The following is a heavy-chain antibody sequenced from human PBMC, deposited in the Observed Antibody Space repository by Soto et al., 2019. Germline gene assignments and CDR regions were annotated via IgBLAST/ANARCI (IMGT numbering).Heavy chain of an antibody. J-gene: IGHJ6*03. V-gene: IGHV4-34*01. CDR2: INHSGST. CDR1: GGSFSGYY. D-gene: IGHD3-3*01. Sequence: PSETLSLTCAVYGGSFSGYYWSWIRQPPGKGLEWIGEINHSGSTNYNPSLKSRVTISVDTSKNQFSLKLSSVTAADTAVYYCARGFNYDFWSGYYAPLGYYYYYMDVWGKGTTVPVSS. CDR3: ARGFNYDFWSGYYAPLGYYYYYMDV.